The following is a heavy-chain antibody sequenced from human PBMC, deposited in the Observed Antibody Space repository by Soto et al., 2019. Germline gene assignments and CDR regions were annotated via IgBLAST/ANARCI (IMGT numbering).Heavy chain of an antibody. CDR2: IYHSGST. V-gene: IGHV4-30-2*01. CDR3: ARMTTVTTFAFDI. CDR1: GGSISSGGYS. D-gene: IGHD4-17*01. Sequence: SETLSLTCAVSGGSISSGGYSWSWIRQPPGKGLEWIGYIYHSGSTYYNPSLKSRVTISVDRSKNQFSLKLSSVTAADTAVYYCARMTTVTTFAFDIWGQGTMVTVSS. J-gene: IGHJ3*02.